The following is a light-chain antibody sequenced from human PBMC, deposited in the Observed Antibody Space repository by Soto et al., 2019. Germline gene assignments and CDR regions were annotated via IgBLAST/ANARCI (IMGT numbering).Light chain of an antibody. CDR3: QQANSFPLT. Sequence: DIQMTQSPSSVSASVGDRVTITCRASQGISSLLAWYQQKPEKAPKLVIYDASSLQSGVPSRFSGSGSGTDFTLTISSPQPEDFATYYCQQANSFPLTFGGGTKVDIK. CDR1: QGISSL. J-gene: IGKJ4*01. CDR2: DAS. V-gene: IGKV1-12*01.